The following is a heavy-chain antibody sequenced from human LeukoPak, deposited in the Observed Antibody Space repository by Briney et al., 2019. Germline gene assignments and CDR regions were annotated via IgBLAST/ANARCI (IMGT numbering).Heavy chain of an antibody. CDR1: GYTLTSYY. J-gene: IGHJ1*01. CDR3: AIQKGTIFGDVSPLSKHFHH. V-gene: IGHV1-46*01. Sequence: ASVKVSCKASGYTLTSYYMHWVRQAPGQGLEWMGIINPSGGSTSYAQKFQGRVTMTRDTSTSTVHMELSSLRSEDTAVYYCAIQKGTIFGDVSPLSKHFHHWGQGTLVTVSS. CDR2: INPSGGST. D-gene: IGHD3-3*01.